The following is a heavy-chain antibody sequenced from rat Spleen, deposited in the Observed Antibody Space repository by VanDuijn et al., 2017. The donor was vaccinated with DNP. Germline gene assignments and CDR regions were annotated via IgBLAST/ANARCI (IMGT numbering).Heavy chain of an antibody. CDR1: GFTFSNYN. CDR2: ISPSSDRT. Sequence: EVQMVESGGGLVQPGRSLTLSCAASGFTFSNYNMAWVRQTPKKGLEWVATISPSSDRTYYAGSVKGRFTISRDNTGSSLFLQMNSPKSEDTATYYCARQTGYFDGSYFYFFDFWGQGVMVTVSS. J-gene: IGHJ2*01. D-gene: IGHD1-12*02. CDR3: ARQTGYFDGSYFYFFDF. V-gene: IGHV5-25*01.